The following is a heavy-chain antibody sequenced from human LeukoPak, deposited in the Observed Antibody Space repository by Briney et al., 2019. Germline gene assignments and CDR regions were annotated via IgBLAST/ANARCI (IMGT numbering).Heavy chain of an antibody. J-gene: IGHJ4*02. CDR3: ARGGDSGYDYVGLDY. Sequence: GGSLRLSCAASGFTFSSYGMHWVRQAPGKGLEWVAVISYDGSNKYYADSVKGRFTISRDNSKNTLYLQMNSLRAEDTAVYYCARGGDSGYDYVGLDYWGQGTLVTVSS. V-gene: IGHV3-30*03. CDR2: ISYDGSNK. CDR1: GFTFSSYG. D-gene: IGHD5-12*01.